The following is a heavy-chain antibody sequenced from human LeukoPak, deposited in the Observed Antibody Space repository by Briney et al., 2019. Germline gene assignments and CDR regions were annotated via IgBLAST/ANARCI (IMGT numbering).Heavy chain of an antibody. D-gene: IGHD1-26*01. J-gene: IGHJ6*03. CDR3: ARGKSGGSYYFGAYYYYYMDV. Sequence: ASVKVSCKASGYTFTSYDINWVRQATGQGLEWMGWMNPNSGNTGYAQKFQGRVTMTTDTSTSTAYMELRSLRSDDTAVYYCARGKSGGSYYFGAYYYYYMDVWGKGTTVTVSS. CDR2: MNPNSGNT. V-gene: IGHV1-8*01. CDR1: GYTFTSYD.